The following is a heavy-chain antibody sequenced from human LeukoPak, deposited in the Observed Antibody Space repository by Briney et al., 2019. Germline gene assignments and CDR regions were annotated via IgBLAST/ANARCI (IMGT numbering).Heavy chain of an antibody. CDR2: ISGSGDNT. CDR3: AKDRKWSADY. CDR1: GFTFSSYA. V-gene: IGHV3-23*01. J-gene: IGHJ4*02. Sequence: PGGSLRLSCAASGFTFSSYAMSWVRQAPGKGLEWVSGISGSGDNTYYADSVKGRFTISRDNSKNTLYLQMNSLRAEDTAVYYCAKDRKWSADYWGQGTLVTVSS. D-gene: IGHD2-15*01.